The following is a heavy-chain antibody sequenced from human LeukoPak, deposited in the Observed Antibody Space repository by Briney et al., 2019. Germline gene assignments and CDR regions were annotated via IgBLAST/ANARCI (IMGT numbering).Heavy chain of an antibody. CDR3: ARVSDDYSNYGGLDY. D-gene: IGHD4-11*01. CDR2: ISSSSSYI. V-gene: IGHV3-21*01. J-gene: IGHJ4*02. Sequence: GGSLRLSCAASGFTFSSYAMSWVRQAPGKGLEWVSSISSSSSYIYYADSVKGRFTISRDNAKNSLYLQMNSLRAEDTAVYYCARVSDDYSNYGGLDYWGQGTLVTVSS. CDR1: GFTFSSYA.